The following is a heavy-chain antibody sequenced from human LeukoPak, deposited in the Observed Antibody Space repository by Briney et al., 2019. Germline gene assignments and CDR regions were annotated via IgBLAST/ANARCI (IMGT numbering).Heavy chain of an antibody. D-gene: IGHD1-1*01. CDR1: GFTVSSNH. CDR2: IYSGGST. CDR3: ARGPAGYN. J-gene: IGHJ4*02. Sequence: SGGSLRLSCAASGFTVSSNHMSWVRQAPGKGLEWVSVIYSGGSTDYADSVKGRFTISRDNLKNTMYLQMNSLRAEDTAVYYRARGPAGYNWGQGTLVTFSS. V-gene: IGHV3-53*01.